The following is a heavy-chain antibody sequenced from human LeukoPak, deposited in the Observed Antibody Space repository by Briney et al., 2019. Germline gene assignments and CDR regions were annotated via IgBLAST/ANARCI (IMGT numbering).Heavy chain of an antibody. CDR3: ARDPRRQLTIYYYYMDV. CDR2: INPNSGGT. D-gene: IGHD6-13*01. J-gene: IGHJ6*03. CDR1: GYTFTSYG. Sequence: TSVKVSCKASGYTFTSYGISWVRQAPGQGLEWMGWINPNSGGTNYAQKFQGRVTMTRDTSISTAYMELSRLRSDDTAVYYCARDPRRQLTIYYYYMDVWGKGTTVTVSS. V-gene: IGHV1-2*02.